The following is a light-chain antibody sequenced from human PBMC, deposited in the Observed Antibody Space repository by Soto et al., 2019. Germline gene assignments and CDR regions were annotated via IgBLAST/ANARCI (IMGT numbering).Light chain of an antibody. CDR2: KAS. Sequence: DIQMTQSPSALSASLVDRLTITCRASQTISSWLAWYQQKPGKAPKLLIYKASTLKSGVPSRFSGSGSGTEFTLTISSLQPDDFATYYCQHYNSYSEAFGQGTKVDI. V-gene: IGKV1-5*03. J-gene: IGKJ1*01. CDR3: QHYNSYSEA. CDR1: QTISSW.